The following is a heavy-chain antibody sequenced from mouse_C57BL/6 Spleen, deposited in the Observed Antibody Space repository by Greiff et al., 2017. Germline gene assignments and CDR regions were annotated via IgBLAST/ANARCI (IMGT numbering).Heavy chain of an antibody. CDR3: AREGGRTVLFGC. D-gene: IGHD3-3*01. CDR1: GYTFTSYW. V-gene: IGHV1-72*01. CDR2: IDPTSGGT. J-gene: IGHJ2*01. Sequence: VQLQQPGAELVKPGASVKLSCKASGYTFTSYWMPWVKQRPGRGLEWIGRIDPTSGGTKYNEKFKSKATLTVDTTSSTAYMLLSSLTSEDSAVFYCAREGGRTVLFGCWGQATTLTVSS.